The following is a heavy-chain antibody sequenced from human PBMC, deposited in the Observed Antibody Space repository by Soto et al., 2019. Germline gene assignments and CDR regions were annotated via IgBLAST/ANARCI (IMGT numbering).Heavy chain of an antibody. CDR3: ARGAATMDV. V-gene: IGHV4-59*08. Sequence: SETLSLTCTVSGGSISSYYWIWIRQPPGKGLEWIGYIYYSGSTNYNPSLKSRVTISVDTSKNQFSLKLSSVTAADTAVYYCARGAATMDVWGQGTTVTVSS. D-gene: IGHD6-13*01. CDR2: IYYSGST. J-gene: IGHJ6*02. CDR1: GGSISSYY.